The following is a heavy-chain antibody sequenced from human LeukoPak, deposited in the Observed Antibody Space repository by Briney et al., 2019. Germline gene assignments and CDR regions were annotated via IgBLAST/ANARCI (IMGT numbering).Heavy chain of an antibody. CDR1: GYTFTSYD. V-gene: IGHV1-8*01. CDR3: ARGGVLLWFGESIRSNWFDP. J-gene: IGHJ5*02. Sequence: GASVKVSCKASGYTFTSYDINWVRQATGQGLEWMGWMNPDSGNTGYAQKFQGRVTMTRNTSISTAYMELSRLRSDDTAVYYCARGGVLLWFGESIRSNWFDPWGQGTLVTVSS. D-gene: IGHD3-10*01. CDR2: MNPDSGNT.